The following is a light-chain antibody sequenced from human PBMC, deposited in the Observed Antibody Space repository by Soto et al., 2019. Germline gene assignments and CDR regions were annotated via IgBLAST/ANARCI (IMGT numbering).Light chain of an antibody. V-gene: IGLV2-8*01. CDR1: NVGEYDY. CDR3: SSFAGSNIWV. CDR2: EVT. J-gene: IGLJ3*02. Sequence: QSVLTQPPSASGSPGQSVTISCTGSNVGEYDYVSWYQQHPGKAPKLMIHEVTKRPSGVPDRFSGSKSSNTASLTVSGLQAEDEADYYCSSFAGSNIWVFGGGTKVTVL.